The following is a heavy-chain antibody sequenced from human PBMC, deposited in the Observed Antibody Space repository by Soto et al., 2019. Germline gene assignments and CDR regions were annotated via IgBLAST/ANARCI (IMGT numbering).Heavy chain of an antibody. J-gene: IGHJ4*02. CDR1: GFSLSTSGVG. V-gene: IGHV2-5*02. D-gene: IGHD4-17*01. Sequence: QITLKESGPTLVKTTQTLTLTCTLSGFSLSTSGVGVGWIRQPPGKALEWLALIYWDDDKRYSPSLKSRLTITKDTSKNQVVLTMTTMDPVDTATYYCVRRPRYGDFDYWGQGILVTVSS. CDR3: VRRPRYGDFDY. CDR2: IYWDDDK.